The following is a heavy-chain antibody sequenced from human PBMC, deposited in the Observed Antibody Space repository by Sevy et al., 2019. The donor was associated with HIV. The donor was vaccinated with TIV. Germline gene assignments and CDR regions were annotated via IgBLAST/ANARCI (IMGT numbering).Heavy chain of an antibody. CDR1: GFTFSSYG. V-gene: IGHV3-23*01. CDR3: AKPRRSGSSPPYFDY. J-gene: IGHJ4*02. D-gene: IGHD1-26*01. CDR2: ISGSGGST. Sequence: GGSLRLSCAASGFTFSSYGMSWVRQAPGKGLEWVSAISGSGGSTYYADSVKGRFTISRDNPKNTLYLQMNSLRAEDTAVYYCAKPRRSGSSPPYFDYWGQGTLVTVSS.